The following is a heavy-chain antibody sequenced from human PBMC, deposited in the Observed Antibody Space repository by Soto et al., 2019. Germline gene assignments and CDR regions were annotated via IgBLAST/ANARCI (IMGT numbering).Heavy chain of an antibody. CDR2: IRSKTNDYAT. CDR1: GFTFSGSA. Sequence: PGGSLRLSCAASGFTFSGSAMHWVRQASGKGLEWVGRIRSKTNDYATTYAASLKGRFTISRDDSKNTAYLQMNSLKTEDTAVYYCTRLALDCGADCSYGMDVWGQGTTVTVSS. CDR3: TRLALDCGADCSYGMDV. V-gene: IGHV3-73*01. J-gene: IGHJ6*02. D-gene: IGHD2-21*01.